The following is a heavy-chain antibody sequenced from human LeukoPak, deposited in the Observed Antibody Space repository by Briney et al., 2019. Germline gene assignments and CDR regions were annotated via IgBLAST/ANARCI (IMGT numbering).Heavy chain of an antibody. CDR3: AAGFGDY. V-gene: IGHV3-21*04. CDR2: ITSSGTYI. CDR1: GFTFNNYN. J-gene: IGHJ4*02. D-gene: IGHD3-10*01. Sequence: GGSLRLSCAASGFTFNNYNMNWVRQAPGKALEWVSSITSSGTYIFYADSVKGRFTISRDNSKNTLYLQMNSLRAEDTAVYYCAAGFGDYWGQGTLVTVSS.